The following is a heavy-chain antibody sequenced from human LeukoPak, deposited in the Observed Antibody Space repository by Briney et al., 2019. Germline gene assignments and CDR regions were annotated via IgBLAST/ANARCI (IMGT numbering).Heavy chain of an antibody. D-gene: IGHD3/OR15-3a*01. Sequence: GGSLRLSCAASGFTFSGYWMSWVRQAPGKGLEWVATVTQDGSEKYYVDSVKGRFTISRDNAKSSLFLQMNSLRAEDTAVYYCARLGCVRVCPHGALNWWGQGTLVTVSS. V-gene: IGHV3-7*03. CDR2: VTQDGSEK. CDR3: ARLGCVRVCPHGALNW. CDR1: GFTFSGYW. J-gene: IGHJ4*02.